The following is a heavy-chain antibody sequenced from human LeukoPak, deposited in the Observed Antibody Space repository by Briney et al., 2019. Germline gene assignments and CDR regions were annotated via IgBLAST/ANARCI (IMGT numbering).Heavy chain of an antibody. CDR2: IIPIFGTA. J-gene: IGHJ4*02. CDR1: GGTFSSYA. Sequence: SVKVSCKASGGTFSSYAISWVRQAPGQGLEWMGGIIPIFGTANYAQKFQGRVTITADESTSTAYMELSSRRSEDTAVYYCARDEDYYDSSGYVWGQGTLVTVSS. CDR3: ARDEDYYDSSGYV. D-gene: IGHD3-22*01. V-gene: IGHV1-69*01.